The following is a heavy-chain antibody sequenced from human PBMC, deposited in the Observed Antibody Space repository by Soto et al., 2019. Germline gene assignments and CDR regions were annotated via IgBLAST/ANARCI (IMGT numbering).Heavy chain of an antibody. CDR3: ASRKYYDSSGYYLDY. V-gene: IGHV4-30-4*01. D-gene: IGHD3-22*01. CDR2: IYYSGST. J-gene: IGHJ4*02. CDR1: GGSISSGDYY. Sequence: QVQLQESGPGLVKPSQTLSLTCTVSGGSISSGDYYWSWIRQPPGKGLEWIGYIYYSGSTYYNPSLQGRVTRSVDTSKNQFPLKLSSVTAADTAVYYCASRKYYDSSGYYLDYWGQGTLVTVSS.